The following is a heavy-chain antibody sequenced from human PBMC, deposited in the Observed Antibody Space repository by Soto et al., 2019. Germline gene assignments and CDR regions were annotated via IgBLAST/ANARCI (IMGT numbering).Heavy chain of an antibody. CDR1: GYTFTSYA. Sequence: ASVQVSCKASGYTFTSYAMHWVRQAPGQRLEWMGWINAGNGNTKYSQKFQGRVTITRDTSASTAYMELSSLRSEDTAVYYCARDYSVPYCGGDCLGYYFAYWGQGTLVPVSS. CDR3: ARDYSVPYCGGDCLGYYFAY. D-gene: IGHD2-21*02. CDR2: INAGNGNT. J-gene: IGHJ4*02. V-gene: IGHV1-3*01.